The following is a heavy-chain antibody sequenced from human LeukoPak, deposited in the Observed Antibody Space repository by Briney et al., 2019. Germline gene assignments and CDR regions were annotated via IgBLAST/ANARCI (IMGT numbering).Heavy chain of an antibody. J-gene: IGHJ5*02. CDR2: ISWNSGSI. D-gene: IGHD6-13*01. CDR3: AKEVAAPGWFDP. V-gene: IGHV3-9*01. CDR1: GFTFDDYA. Sequence: GGSLRLSCAASGFTFDDYAKHWVRQAPGKGLEWVSGISWNSGSIGYADSVKGRFTISRDNAKNSLYLQMNSLRAEDTALYYCAKEVAAPGWFDPWGQGTLVTVSS.